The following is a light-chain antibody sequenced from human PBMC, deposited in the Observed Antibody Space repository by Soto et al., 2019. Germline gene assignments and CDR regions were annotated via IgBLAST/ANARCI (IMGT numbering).Light chain of an antibody. Sequence: QSVLTQPASVSGSPGQSIIISCTGTSSDVGGYNYVSWYQQHPGKAPKLMIYDVSNRPSGVSNRFSGSKSGNTASLTISGPRAEEGAIYYCSSYTSSSPLVVLGGGTKVTV. CDR2: DVS. V-gene: IGLV2-14*01. J-gene: IGLJ2*01. CDR3: SSYTSSSPLVV. CDR1: SSDVGGYNY.